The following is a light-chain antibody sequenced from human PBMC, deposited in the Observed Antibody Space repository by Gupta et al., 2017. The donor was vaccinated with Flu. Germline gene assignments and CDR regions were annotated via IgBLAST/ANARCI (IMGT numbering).Light chain of an antibody. CDR2: AAS. V-gene: IGKV1-9*01. CDR1: QGITNY. Sequence: IQLTQSPPFLSASVGDRVIITCRASQGITNYLAWYQQKPGKAPKLLIYAASTLQSGVPSRFSGGGSGTEFTLTISSLQPEDFATYYCQQLNSWVFTFGPGTKVDIK. CDR3: QQLNSWVFT. J-gene: IGKJ3*01.